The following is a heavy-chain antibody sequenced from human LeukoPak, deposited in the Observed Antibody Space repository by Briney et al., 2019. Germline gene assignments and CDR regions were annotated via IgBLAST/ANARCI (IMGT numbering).Heavy chain of an antibody. D-gene: IGHD1-26*01. J-gene: IGHJ4*02. V-gene: IGHV4-34*01. Sequence: SETLSLTCAVYGGSFSGYYWSWIRQPPGKGLEWIGEINHSGSTNYNPSLKSRVTISVDTSKNQFSLKLSTVTAADTAVYYCARDLSQGDYSGSYSWGQGTLVTVSS. CDR1: GGSFSGYY. CDR3: ARDLSQGDYSGSYS. CDR2: INHSGST.